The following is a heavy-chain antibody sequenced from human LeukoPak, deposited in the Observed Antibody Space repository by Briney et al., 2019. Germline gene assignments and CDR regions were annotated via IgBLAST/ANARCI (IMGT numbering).Heavy chain of an antibody. CDR2: INPNSGGT. CDR1: GYTFTGYY. J-gene: IGHJ3*02. V-gene: IGHV1-2*02. CDR3: ARDPGCGGDCGMEAFDI. Sequence: ASVKVPCKASGYTFTGYYMHWVRQAPGQGLEWMGWINPNSGGTNYAQKFQGRVTITADESTSTAYVELSSLRSEDTAVYYCARDPGCGGDCGMEAFDIWGQGTMVTVSS. D-gene: IGHD2-21*01.